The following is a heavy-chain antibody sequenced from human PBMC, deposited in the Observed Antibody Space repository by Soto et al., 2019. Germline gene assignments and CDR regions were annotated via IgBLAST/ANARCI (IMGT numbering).Heavy chain of an antibody. CDR1: GYTFTDYY. D-gene: IGHD1-26*01. Sequence: ASVKVSCKASGYTFTDYYMHWVRQAPGQGLEWLGWINPNIGVTNSAQKFQGRVTMTRDTSMSTAYMELSRPRFDDTAVYYCARRSEGAGGFLDYWGQGALVTVSS. CDR2: INPNIGVT. V-gene: IGHV1-2*02. CDR3: ARRSEGAGGFLDY. J-gene: IGHJ4*02.